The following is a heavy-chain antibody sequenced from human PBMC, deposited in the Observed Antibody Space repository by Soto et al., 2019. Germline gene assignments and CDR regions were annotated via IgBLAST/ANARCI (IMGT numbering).Heavy chain of an antibody. J-gene: IGHJ4*02. CDR1: GYTFTSYG. D-gene: IGHD1-26*01. Sequence: QVQLVQSGAEVKKPGASVKVSCRASGYTFTSYGISWVRQAPGQGLEWMGWISAYNDKTTYAQKFQRRLTLTTDTSSNTAYMELRSLRYDDTAVYYCARFTGISKWAFDSWGQGTLVTVSS. V-gene: IGHV1-18*01. CDR2: ISAYNDKT. CDR3: ARFTGISKWAFDS.